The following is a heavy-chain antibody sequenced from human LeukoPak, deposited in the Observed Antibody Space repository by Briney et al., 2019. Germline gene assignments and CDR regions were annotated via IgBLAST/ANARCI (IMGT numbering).Heavy chain of an antibody. CDR3: ARVSGGMFMDLIDY. V-gene: IGHV4-31*03. D-gene: IGHD2-15*01. J-gene: IGHJ4*02. Sequence: SETLSLTCTVSGGSISSGGYYWSWIRQHPGKGLEWIGYIYYSGSTYYNPSLKSRVTISVDTSKNQFSLKLSSVAAPDTAVYYCARVSGGMFMDLIDYWGQGTLVTVSS. CDR1: GGSISSGGYY. CDR2: IYYSGST.